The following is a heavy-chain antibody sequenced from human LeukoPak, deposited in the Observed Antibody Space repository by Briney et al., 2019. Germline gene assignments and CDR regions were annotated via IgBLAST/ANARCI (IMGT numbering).Heavy chain of an antibody. CDR1: GFTFSCYE. CDR2: ISSSGSTI. V-gene: IGHV3-48*03. J-gene: IGHJ4*02. CDR3: VRDSSSWYFDY. D-gene: IGHD6-13*01. Sequence: GGSLRLSCAASGFTFSCYEMHWVRQAPGKGLEWVSYISSSGSTIYYADSVKGRFTISRDNAKNSLYLQMNSLRAEDTAVYYCVRDSSSWYFDYWGQGNLVTVSS.